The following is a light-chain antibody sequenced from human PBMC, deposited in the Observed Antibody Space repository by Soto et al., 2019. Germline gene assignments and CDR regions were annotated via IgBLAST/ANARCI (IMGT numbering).Light chain of an antibody. Sequence: EIVVTQSPATLSVSPGERATLSCRASEVVTTNLAWYQQKPGQAPRLHIYGASTRAAGSPARFSGSGSGTHFTLTISGVQSEDFAVYYCQQYSNWPPITFGQGTRLEIK. V-gene: IGKV3-15*01. CDR3: QQYSNWPPIT. CDR2: GAS. J-gene: IGKJ5*01. CDR1: EVVTTN.